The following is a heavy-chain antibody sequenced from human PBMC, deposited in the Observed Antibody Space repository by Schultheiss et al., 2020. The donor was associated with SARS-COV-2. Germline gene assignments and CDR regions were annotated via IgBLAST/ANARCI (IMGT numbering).Heavy chain of an antibody. CDR3: ARGLPPLSI. D-gene: IGHD2-21*01. J-gene: IGHJ4*02. Sequence: SQTLSLTCAVYGGSFSGYYWSWIRQPPGKGLEWIGEINHSGSTNYNPSLKSRVTISVDRSKNQFSLKLSSVTAADTAVYYCARGLPPLSIWGQGTLVTVSS. V-gene: IGHV4-34*01. CDR1: GGSFSGYY. CDR2: INHSGST.